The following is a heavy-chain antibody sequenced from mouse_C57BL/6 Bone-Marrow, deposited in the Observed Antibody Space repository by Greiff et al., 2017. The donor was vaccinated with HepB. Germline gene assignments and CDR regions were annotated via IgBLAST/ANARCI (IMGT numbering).Heavy chain of an antibody. CDR2: IDPENGDT. V-gene: IGHV14-4*01. CDR1: GFNIKDDY. CDR3: TQGDYYGSSHYWYFDV. J-gene: IGHJ1*03. D-gene: IGHD1-1*01. Sequence: EVKLMESGAELVRPGASVKLSCTASGFNIKDDYMHWVKQRPEQGLEWIGWIDPENGDTEYASKFQGKATITADTSSNTAYLQLSSLTSEDTAVYYCTQGDYYGSSHYWYFDVWGTGTTVTVSS.